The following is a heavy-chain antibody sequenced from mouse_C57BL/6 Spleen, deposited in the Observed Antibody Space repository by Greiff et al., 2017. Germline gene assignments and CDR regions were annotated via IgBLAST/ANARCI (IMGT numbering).Heavy chain of an antibody. Sequence: QVQLQQSGAELMKPGASVKLSCKATGYTFTGYWIEWVKQRPGHGLEWIGEILPGSGSTNYNEKFKGKATFTADTSSNTAYMQLSSLTTEDSAIYYCAREEDYYGSSRSHYYAMDYWGHGTSVTVSS. D-gene: IGHD1-1*01. CDR3: AREEDYYGSSRSHYYAMDY. CDR1: GYTFTGYW. V-gene: IGHV1-9*01. J-gene: IGHJ4*01. CDR2: ILPGSGST.